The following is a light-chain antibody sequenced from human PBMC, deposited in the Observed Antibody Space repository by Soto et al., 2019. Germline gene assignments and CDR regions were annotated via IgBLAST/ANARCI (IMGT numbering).Light chain of an antibody. CDR3: QQYKSYSHT. V-gene: IGKV1-5*03. CDR1: QHINNW. CDR2: AAS. J-gene: IGKJ2*01. Sequence: DIQMTQSPSTLSASVGDRITITCRASQHINNWLAWYQHKPGQAPNLLIYAASSLESGVPARFRGSGSGTEFTLTISGLQPDDFATYYCQQYKSYSHTFGQGTKVDIK.